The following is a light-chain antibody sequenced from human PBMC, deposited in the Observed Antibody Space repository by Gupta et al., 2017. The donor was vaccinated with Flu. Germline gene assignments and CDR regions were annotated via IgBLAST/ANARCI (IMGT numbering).Light chain of an antibody. J-gene: IGLJ2*01. CDR3: SSYAGTNNLV. CDR2: DVS. Sequence: SVTISCTGSSSDVGGYSFVSCYHQHSGKAHNLMIYDVSRRPAGVPVRFSGSRSGNTASLTVSGLQAEDEADYYCSSYAGTNNLVFGGGTRLTVL. CDR1: SSDVGGYSF. V-gene: IGLV2-8*01.